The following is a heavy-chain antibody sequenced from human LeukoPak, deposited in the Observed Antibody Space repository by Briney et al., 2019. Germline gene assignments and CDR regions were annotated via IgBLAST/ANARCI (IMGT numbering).Heavy chain of an antibody. CDR1: GYTFTSYD. J-gene: IGHJ4*02. V-gene: IGHV1-8*01. CDR2: MNPNSGNT. CDR3: ARGSGHEWLVLN. D-gene: IGHD6-19*01. Sequence: RASVKVSCKASGYTFTSYDINWVRQATGQGLEWMGWMNPNSGNTGYAQKFQGRVTMTRNTSISTAYMELSSLRSEDTAVYYCARGSGHEWLVLNWGQGTLVTVSS.